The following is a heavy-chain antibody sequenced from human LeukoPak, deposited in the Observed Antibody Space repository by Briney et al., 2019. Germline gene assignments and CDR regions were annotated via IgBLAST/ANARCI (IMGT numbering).Heavy chain of an antibody. J-gene: IGHJ4*02. V-gene: IGHV3-30*03. Sequence: PGRSLRLSCAASGFTFSSYGMHWVRQAPGEGLEWVAVISYDGSNKYYADSVWGRFTISRDNSKNTLYLPMNSLKPEDKAVYYCATPGIAAAGTFAGGAPFGYWGQGTLVTVSS. CDR3: ATPGIAAAGTFAGGAPFGY. CDR2: ISYDGSNK. D-gene: IGHD6-13*01. CDR1: GFTFSSYG.